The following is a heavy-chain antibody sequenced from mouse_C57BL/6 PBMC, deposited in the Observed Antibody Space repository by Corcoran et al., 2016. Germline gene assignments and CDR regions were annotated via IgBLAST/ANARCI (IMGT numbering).Heavy chain of an antibody. CDR2: INPNNGGT. D-gene: IGHD1-1*01. V-gene: IGHV1-26*01. J-gene: IGHJ1*03. CDR1: GYTFTDYY. Sequence: EVQLQQSGPELVKPGASVKISCKASGYTFTDYYMNWVKQSHGKSLEWIGDINPNNGGTSYNQKFKGKATLTVDKSSSTAYMELRSLTSEDSAVYYCARDPITTVVAKDFDVWGTGTTVTVSS. CDR3: ARDPITTVVAKDFDV.